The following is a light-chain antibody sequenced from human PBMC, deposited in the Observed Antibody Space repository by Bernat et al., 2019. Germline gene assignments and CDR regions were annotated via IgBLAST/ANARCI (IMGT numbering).Light chain of an antibody. CDR3: QQLNSYPIT. J-gene: IGKJ5*01. V-gene: IGKV1-9*01. CDR1: QGISSY. Sequence: DIQLTQSPFFLSASVGDRVTITCRASQGISSYLAWYQQKPGKAPKLLIYAASTLQSGVPSRFSGSGSGTEFTLTISSLQPEDFATYYGQQLNSYPITFGQATRLEIK. CDR2: AAS.